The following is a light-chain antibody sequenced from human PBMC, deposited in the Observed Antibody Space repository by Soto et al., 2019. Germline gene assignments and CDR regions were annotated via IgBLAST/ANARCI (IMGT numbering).Light chain of an antibody. CDR2: EVS. CDR1: SSDIGAYNY. V-gene: IGLV2-14*01. Sequence: QSVLTQPASVSGSPGQTITISCTGTSSDIGAYNYVSWYQQHPGKAPKLMIYEVSNRPLGVSNRFSASKSDNTASLTISGLQAEDEADYYCSSYSTSSTLIFGGGTKLTVL. CDR3: SSYSTSSTLI. J-gene: IGLJ2*01.